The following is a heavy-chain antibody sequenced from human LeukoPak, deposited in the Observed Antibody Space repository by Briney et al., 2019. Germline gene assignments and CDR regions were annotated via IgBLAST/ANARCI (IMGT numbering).Heavy chain of an antibody. CDR3: ARVYYDSSGFGSFPFFDY. Sequence: SVQVSCHASGYTFTCYYMHWVRQAPGPGLEWMGWINPNSGGTNYAQRFQGRVTMTRDTSISTAYMELSRLRSDDTAVYYCARVYYDSSGFGSFPFFDYWGQGTLVTVSS. D-gene: IGHD3-22*01. CDR1: GYTFTCYY. V-gene: IGHV1-2*02. J-gene: IGHJ4*02. CDR2: INPNSGGT.